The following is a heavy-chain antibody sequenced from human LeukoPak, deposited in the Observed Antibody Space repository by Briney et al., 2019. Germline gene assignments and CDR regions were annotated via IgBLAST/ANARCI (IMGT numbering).Heavy chain of an antibody. Sequence: GGSLRLSCAASGFAFSSYSMNWVRQAPGKGLEWVSSISSSSYIYYADSVEGRFTISRDNAKNSLYLQMNSLRAEDTAVYYCARVTTQWLVSTIDYWGQGTLVTVSS. J-gene: IGHJ4*02. CDR1: GFAFSSYS. CDR3: ARVTTQWLVSTIDY. CDR2: ISSSSYI. D-gene: IGHD6-19*01. V-gene: IGHV3-21*01.